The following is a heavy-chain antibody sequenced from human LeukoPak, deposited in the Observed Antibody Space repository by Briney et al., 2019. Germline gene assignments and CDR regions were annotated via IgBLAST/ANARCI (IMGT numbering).Heavy chain of an antibody. CDR2: IIPILGIA. CDR1: VGTFISYA. D-gene: IGHD6-13*01. V-gene: IGHV1-69*04. Sequence: GASVKVSCKASVGTFISYAISWVRQAPGQGLEWMGRIIPILGIANYAQKFQGRVTITADKSTSTAYMELRSLRSDDTAVYYCAKAGRFRIAAAGGYYFDYWGQGTLVTVSS. CDR3: AKAGRFRIAAAGGYYFDY. J-gene: IGHJ4*02.